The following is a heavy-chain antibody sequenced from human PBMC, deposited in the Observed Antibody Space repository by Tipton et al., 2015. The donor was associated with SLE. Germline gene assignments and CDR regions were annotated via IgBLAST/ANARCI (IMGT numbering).Heavy chain of an antibody. Sequence: SLRLSCAASGFTFSSYSMNWVRQAPGKGLEWVSAISGSGGSTYYADSVKGRFTISRDNSKNTLYMQMNSLRAEDTAVYYCAKDRSGNHFDYWGQGTLVTVSS. CDR1: GFTFSSYS. CDR3: AKDRSGNHFDY. D-gene: IGHD3-3*01. CDR2: ISGSGGST. J-gene: IGHJ4*02. V-gene: IGHV3-23*01.